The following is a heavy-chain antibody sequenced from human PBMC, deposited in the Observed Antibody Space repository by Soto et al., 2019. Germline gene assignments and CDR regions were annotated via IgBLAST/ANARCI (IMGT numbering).Heavy chain of an antibody. J-gene: IGHJ5*02. D-gene: IGHD6-19*01. V-gene: IGHV4-34*01. CDR3: ARVRSKGYSSGWYDWFDP. CDR1: GGSFSGYY. Sequence: SETRSLTCAVYGGSFSGYYWSWIRQPPGKGLEWIGEINHSGSTNYNPSLKSRVTISVDTSKNQFSLKLSSVTAADTAVYYCARVRSKGYSSGWYDWFDPWGQGTLVTVSS. CDR2: INHSGST.